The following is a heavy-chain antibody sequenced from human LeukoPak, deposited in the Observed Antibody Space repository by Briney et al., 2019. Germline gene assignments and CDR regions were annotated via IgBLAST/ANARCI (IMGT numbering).Heavy chain of an antibody. V-gene: IGHV4-59*01. CDR2: IYYSGST. J-gene: IGHJ5*02. Sequence: KPSETLSLTCAVYGGSFSGYYWSWIRQPPGKGLEWIGYIYYSGSTNYNPSLKSRVTISVDTSKNQFSLKLSSVTAADTAVYYCARSVAPYSWFDPWGQGTLVTVSS. CDR1: GGSFSGYY. CDR3: ARSVAPYSWFDP.